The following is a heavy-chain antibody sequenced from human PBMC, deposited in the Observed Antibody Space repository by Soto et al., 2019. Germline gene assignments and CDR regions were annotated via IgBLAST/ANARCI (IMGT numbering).Heavy chain of an antibody. V-gene: IGHV3-53*01. CDR1: GFTVSSHY. CDR2: LYASDST. D-gene: IGHD4-17*01. J-gene: IGHJ3*01. CDR3: ATTVTRLIAFDV. Sequence: PGGSLRLSCAASGFTVSSHYMSWVRQTPGKGLEWVSILYASDSTFYADSVEGRFTISRDNSKNTVYLQLNSLRAEDTAVYYCATTVTRLIAFDVWGKGTRVTVSS.